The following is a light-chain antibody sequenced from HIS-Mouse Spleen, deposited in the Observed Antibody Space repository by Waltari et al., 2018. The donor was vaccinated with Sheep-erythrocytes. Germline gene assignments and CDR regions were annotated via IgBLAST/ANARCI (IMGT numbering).Light chain of an antibody. CDR2: DVS. Sequence: QSALTQPRSVSGSPGQSVTIPCPGTSSDVGGYNYASWYQQHPGKAPKFMIYDVSKRPSGLPARFSGSKSGTTASLTISGLQAEDEADYYCCSYAGSYNHVFATGTKVTVL. J-gene: IGLJ1*01. V-gene: IGLV2-11*01. CDR3: CSYAGSYNHV. CDR1: SSDVGGYNY.